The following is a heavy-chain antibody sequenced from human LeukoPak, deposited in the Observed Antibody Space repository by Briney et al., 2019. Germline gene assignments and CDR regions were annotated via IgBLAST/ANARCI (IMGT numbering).Heavy chain of an antibody. CDR1: GFTFSDYY. CDR2: ISSSGSTI. J-gene: IGHJ4*02. D-gene: IGHD3-3*01. V-gene: IGHV3-11*04. CDR3: ARVHRYDFWSGYYYFDY. Sequence: GGSLRLSCAASGFTFSDYYMSWIRQAPGKGLEWVSYISSSGSTIYYADSVKGRFTISRDNAENSLYLQMNSLRAEDTAVYYCARVHRYDFWSGYYYFDYWGQGTLVTVSS.